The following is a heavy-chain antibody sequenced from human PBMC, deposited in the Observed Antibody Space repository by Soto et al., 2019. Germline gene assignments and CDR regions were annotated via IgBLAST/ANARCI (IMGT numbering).Heavy chain of an antibody. V-gene: IGHV1-69*01. D-gene: IGHD2-15*01. Sequence: QVQMVQSGAEVKKPGSSVKVSCKTSGGTFGRFSISWVRQAPGQGLEWMGGTIPILSVTNYAQKFQGRVTIIVDETTSTAYMELSSLRSDDTAIYYCASNSQYCSGGSCYAYWGQGTLVTVSS. CDR2: TIPILSVT. CDR1: GGTFGRFS. J-gene: IGHJ4*02. CDR3: ASNSQYCSGGSCYAY.